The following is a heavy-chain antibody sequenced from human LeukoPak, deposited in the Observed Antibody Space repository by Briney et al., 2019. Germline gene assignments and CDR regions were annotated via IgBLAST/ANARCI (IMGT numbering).Heavy chain of an antibody. V-gene: IGHV3-21*01. D-gene: IGHD1-1*01. CDR2: ISSSSSYI. Sequence: PGGSLRLSCAASGFTFTNFEMNWVRQAPGKGLEWVSSISSSSSYIYYGDSVKGRFTISRDNAKNSLYMQMNSLRAEDTAVYYCARSPGATWSFDYWGQGTLVTVSS. CDR1: GFTFTNFE. J-gene: IGHJ4*02. CDR3: ARSPGATWSFDY.